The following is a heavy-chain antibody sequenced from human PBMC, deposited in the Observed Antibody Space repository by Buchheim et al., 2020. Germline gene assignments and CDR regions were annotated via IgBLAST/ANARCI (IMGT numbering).Heavy chain of an antibody. CDR3: AKFKGGTHENYHFDY. J-gene: IGHJ4*02. CDR1: GFTFSAYA. D-gene: IGHD1-7*01. CDR2: IHNDAATT. Sequence: EVQLLESGGGLVLPGVSLRLSCAASGFTFSAYAMRWVRQAAGKGLELVSMIHNDAATTYCADSVTGRFTISRDNSKDTLYLQMNSLRAEDTAIYYCAKFKGGTHENYHFDYLGQGA. V-gene: IGHV3-23*01.